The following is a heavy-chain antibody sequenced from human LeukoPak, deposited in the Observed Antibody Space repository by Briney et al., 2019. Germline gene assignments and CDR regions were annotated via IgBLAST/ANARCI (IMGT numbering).Heavy chain of an antibody. Sequence: GGSLRLSCAASGFTFSSYAMHWVRQAPGKGLEWVAVISYDGSNKYYADSVKGRFTISRDNSKNTLYLQMNSLRAEDTAVYYCARDSQPYSSGSYMDYWGQGTLVT. CDR1: GFTFSSYA. CDR3: ARDSQPYSSGSYMDY. CDR2: ISYDGSNK. V-gene: IGHV3-30-3*01. D-gene: IGHD6-19*01. J-gene: IGHJ4*02.